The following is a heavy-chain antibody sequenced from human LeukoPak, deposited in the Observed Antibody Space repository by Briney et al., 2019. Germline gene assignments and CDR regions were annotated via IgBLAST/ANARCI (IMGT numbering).Heavy chain of an antibody. CDR2: ISSNGDST. D-gene: IGHD6-19*01. V-gene: IGHV3-64D*06. CDR3: VRTYSSGWYGSVDY. CDR1: GFAFIGYA. J-gene: IGHJ4*02. Sequence: GSLRLSFSASGFAFIGYAMHWVRPAPGRGLESVSGISSNGDSTYYADSVKGRFTISRDNSKNTLYLQMSSLRAEDTAVYYCVRTYSSGWYGSVDYWGQGTLVTVSS.